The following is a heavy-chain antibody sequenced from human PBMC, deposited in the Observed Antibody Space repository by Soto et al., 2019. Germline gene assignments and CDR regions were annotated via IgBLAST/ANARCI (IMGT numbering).Heavy chain of an antibody. J-gene: IGHJ6*02. D-gene: IGHD4-17*01. Sequence: HHGGSLRLSCAASGFTLSSYWMNWVRQAPGKGLEWVANIKQDGSEKYYVDSVKGRFTTSRDNAKNTLYLQMNSLRAEDTAVYSCARHDGDVYGNYYPMDVWGQGTTVTVSS. CDR1: GFTLSSYW. CDR2: IKQDGSEK. CDR3: ARHDGDVYGNYYPMDV. V-gene: IGHV3-7*03.